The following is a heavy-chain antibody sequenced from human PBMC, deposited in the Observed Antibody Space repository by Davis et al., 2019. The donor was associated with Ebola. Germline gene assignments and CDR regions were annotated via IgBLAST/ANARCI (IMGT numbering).Heavy chain of an antibody. Sequence: SGPTLVKPTQTLTLTCTFSGFSLSTSGMCVSWIRQPPGKGLEWIGYIYYSGSTYYNPSLKSRVTISVDTSKNQFSLKLSSVTAADTAVYYCAREVDSSGFDYWGQGTLVTVSS. CDR1: GFSLSTSGMC. V-gene: IGHV4-30-4*08. D-gene: IGHD3-22*01. CDR2: IYYSGST. J-gene: IGHJ4*02. CDR3: AREVDSSGFDY.